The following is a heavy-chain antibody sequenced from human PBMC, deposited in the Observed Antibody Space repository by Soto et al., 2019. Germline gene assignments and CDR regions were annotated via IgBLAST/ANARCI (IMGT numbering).Heavy chain of an antibody. CDR3: ARASCSGGSCHPFVYYYYYGMGA. CDR1: GGTFTNYA. V-gene: IGHV1-69*11. CDR2: IIPMLGTT. Sequence: QVQLVQSGAEAKKPGSSVKVSCRASGGTFTNYAINWVRQAPGQGLEWMGGIIPMLGTTKYAQKFQGRVTITADGSTSTAYMALSSLRSEDTAVYYCARASCSGGSCHPFVYYYYYGMGAWGQGTTVTVSS. J-gene: IGHJ6*02. D-gene: IGHD2-15*01.